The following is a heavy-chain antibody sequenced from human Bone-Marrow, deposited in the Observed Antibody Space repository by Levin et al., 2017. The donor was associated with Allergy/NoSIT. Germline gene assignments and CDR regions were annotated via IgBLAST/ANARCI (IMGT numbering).Heavy chain of an antibody. V-gene: IGHV4-34*01. CDR2: INHSGST. J-gene: IGHJ4*02. CDR3: ARGGDYDYIWGSYRRRFYYFDY. CDR1: GGSFSGYY. Sequence: SETLSLTCAVYGGSFSGYYWSWIRQPPGKGLEWIGEINHSGSTNYNPSLKSRVTISVDTSKNQFSLKLSSVTGADTAVYYCARGGDYDYIWGSYRRRFYYFDYWGQGTLVTVSS. D-gene: IGHD3-16*02.